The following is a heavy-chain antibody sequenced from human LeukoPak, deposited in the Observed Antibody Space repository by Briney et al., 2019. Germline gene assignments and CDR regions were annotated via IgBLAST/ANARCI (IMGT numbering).Heavy chain of an antibody. Sequence: PSETLSLTCTVSGGSISSGGYYWSWLRQPPGKGREWIGYIYHSGSTYYNPSLKSRVTISVDTSKNQFSLKLSSVTAADTAVYYCASRTPYYYDSSGYYYDAFDIWGQGTMVTVSS. J-gene: IGHJ3*02. V-gene: IGHV4-30-2*01. D-gene: IGHD3-22*01. CDR1: GGSISSGGYY. CDR2: IYHSGST. CDR3: ASRTPYYYDSSGYYYDAFDI.